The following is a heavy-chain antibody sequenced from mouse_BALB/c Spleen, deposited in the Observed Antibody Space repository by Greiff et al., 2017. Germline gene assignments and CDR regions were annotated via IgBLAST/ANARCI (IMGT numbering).Heavy chain of an antibody. D-gene: IGHD2-12*01. J-gene: IGHJ4*01. CDR3: AGEYDVAMDY. CDR1: GYSFTSYY. CDR2: IDPFNGGT. V-gene: IGHV1S135*01. Sequence: VQLKQSGPELMKPGASVQISCKASGYSFTSYYTHWVKQSHGKSLEWIGYIDPFNGGTSYNQKFKGKATLTVDKSSSTAYMHLSSLTSEDSAVYYCAGEYDVAMDYWGQGTSVTVSS.